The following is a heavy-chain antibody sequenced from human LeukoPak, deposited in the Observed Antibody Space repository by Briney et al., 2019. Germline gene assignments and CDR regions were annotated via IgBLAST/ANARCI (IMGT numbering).Heavy chain of an antibody. CDR1: VYTFTSYG. CDR2: ISAYNGST. CDR3: ARVLRLAYCSGGSCLPHVYYYYMDV. Sequence: ASVKVSCKASVYTFTSYGISWVRQAPGQGLEWMGWISAYNGSTNYAQKLQGRVTMTTDTSTSTAYMELRSLRSDDTAVYYCARVLRLAYCSGGSCLPHVYYYYMDVWGKGTTVTVSS. D-gene: IGHD2-15*01. J-gene: IGHJ6*03. V-gene: IGHV1-18*01.